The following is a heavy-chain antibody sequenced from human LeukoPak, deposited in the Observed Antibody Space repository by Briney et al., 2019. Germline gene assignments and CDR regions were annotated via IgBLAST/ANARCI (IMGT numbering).Heavy chain of an antibody. CDR2: INHSGST. CDR1: GGSFSGYY. Sequence: SETLSLTCAVYGGSFSGYYWSWIHQPPGKGLEWIGEINHSGSTNYNPSLKGRVTISVDTSKNQFSLKLSSVTAADTAVYYCATRGGVSDSSPYRDKRLYYFDYWGQGTLVTVSS. J-gene: IGHJ4*02. CDR3: ATRGGVSDSSPYRDKRLYYFDY. V-gene: IGHV4-34*01. D-gene: IGHD2-15*01.